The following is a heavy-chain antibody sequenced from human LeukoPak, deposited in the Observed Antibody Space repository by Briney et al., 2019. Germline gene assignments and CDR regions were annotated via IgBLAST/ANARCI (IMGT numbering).Heavy chain of an antibody. CDR1: GGSISSSSYY. V-gene: IGHV4-39*01. J-gene: IGHJ4*02. CDR3: ARQRYSGSYSSY. D-gene: IGHD1-26*01. CDR2: IYYSGST. Sequence: SETLSLTCTVSGGSISSSSYYWGWIRQPPGKGLKWIGSIYYSGSTYYNPSLKSRVTISVDTSKNQFSLKLSSVTAADTAVYYCARQRYSGSYSSYWGQGTLVTVSS.